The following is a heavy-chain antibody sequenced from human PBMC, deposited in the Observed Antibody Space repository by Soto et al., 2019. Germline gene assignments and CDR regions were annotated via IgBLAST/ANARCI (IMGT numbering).Heavy chain of an antibody. CDR1: GSTFKDYD. CDR2: MNPNSVNT. V-gene: IGHV1-8*01. CDR3: ARRMTWSRWCFDL. J-gene: IGHJ2*01. D-gene: IGHD3-3*01. Sequence: QVQLLQSGAEVKKPGTSVMVSCRDSGSTFKDYDINWVRRAHGQGLVWMGWMNPNSVNTAYARKFHDRITITRSVSARTAFLELSSLDPEDTAVYYCARRMTWSRWCFDLWGCGTHVTLSS.